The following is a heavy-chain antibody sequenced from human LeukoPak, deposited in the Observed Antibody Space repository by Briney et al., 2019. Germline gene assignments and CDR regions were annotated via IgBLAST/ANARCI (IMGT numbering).Heavy chain of an antibody. J-gene: IGHJ4*02. Sequence: SETLSLTCAVYGGSFSGYYWSWIRQPPGKGLEWIGYIYYSGSTCYNPSLKSRVTISVDTSKNQFSLKLSSVTAADTAVYYCARDLVVISQYYFDYWGQGTLVTVSS. CDR3: ARDLVVISQYYFDY. CDR1: GGSFSGYY. D-gene: IGHD3-22*01. V-gene: IGHV4-34*01. CDR2: IYYSGST.